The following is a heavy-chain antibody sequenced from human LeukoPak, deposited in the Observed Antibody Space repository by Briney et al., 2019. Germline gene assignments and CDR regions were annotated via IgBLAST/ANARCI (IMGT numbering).Heavy chain of an antibody. Sequence: GGSLRLSCAASGFTFSNCSMNWVPQAPGKGLEGVSSISSSSSYIYYADSVKGRFTISRDNAKNSLYMQMNSVRAEDTGVYYCARIKGIAAAGSMDVWGKGHTVTISS. CDR3: ARIKGIAAAGSMDV. CDR2: ISSSSSYI. J-gene: IGHJ6*03. V-gene: IGHV3-21*01. CDR1: GFTFSNCS. D-gene: IGHD6-13*01.